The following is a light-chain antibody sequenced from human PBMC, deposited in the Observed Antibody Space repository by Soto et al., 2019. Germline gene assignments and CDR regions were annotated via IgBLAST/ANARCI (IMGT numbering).Light chain of an antibody. Sequence: EIVMTQSPATLSAVPGARDTLSCRARQSISSNLAWYQQKPGQAPRLLTYGASTRATGTPARFSGSGSGTEFTLTISSLQPEDFAVYYCQQYYNWPRTFGQGTKVDIK. V-gene: IGKV3-15*01. CDR3: QQYYNWPRT. CDR2: GAS. J-gene: IGKJ1*01. CDR1: QSISSN.